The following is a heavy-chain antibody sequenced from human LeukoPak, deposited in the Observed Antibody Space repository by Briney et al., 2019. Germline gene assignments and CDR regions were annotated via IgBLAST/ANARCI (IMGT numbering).Heavy chain of an antibody. V-gene: IGHV3-30*04. J-gene: IGHJ4*02. D-gene: IGHD3-10*01. CDR3: AKDGGYYGSGGYFVDY. CDR1: GFTFSSYV. CDR2: ISYDGSNK. Sequence: GGSLRLSCAASGFTFSSYVMHWVRQAPGKGLEWVAIISYDGSNKYYADSVKGRFTISRDNSKNTLYLQMNSLRAEDTAVYYCAKDGGYYGSGGYFVDYWGQGTLVTVSS.